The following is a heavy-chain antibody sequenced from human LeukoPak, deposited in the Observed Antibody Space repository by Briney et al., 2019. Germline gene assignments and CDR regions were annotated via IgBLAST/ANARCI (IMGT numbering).Heavy chain of an antibody. V-gene: IGHV4-4*07. J-gene: IGHJ5*02. D-gene: IGHD4-17*01. CDR1: GDSISSYY. CDR3: ARDGGFDDYGDYFNWFDP. CDR2: IYSSGST. Sequence: SETLSLTCTVSGDSISSYYWSWIRQPAGKGLEWIGRIYSSGSTNYNPSLKSRVTMSVDTSKNQFSLKLSSVTAADTAVYYCARDGGFDDYGDYFNWFDPWGQGTLVTVSS.